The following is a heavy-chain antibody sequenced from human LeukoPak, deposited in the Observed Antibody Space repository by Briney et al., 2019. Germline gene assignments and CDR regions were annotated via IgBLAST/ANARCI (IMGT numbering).Heavy chain of an antibody. CDR2: IYTSGST. CDR1: GGSISSYY. V-gene: IGHV4-4*07. D-gene: IGHD3-10*01. Sequence: SETLSLTCTVSGGSISSYYWSWIRQPAGKGLEWIGRIYTSGSTNYNPSLKSRVTMSVDTSKNQFSLKLSSVTAADTAVHYCARDTGYYMYYYYYMDVWGKGTTVTVSS. CDR3: ARDTGYYMYYYYYMDV. J-gene: IGHJ6*03.